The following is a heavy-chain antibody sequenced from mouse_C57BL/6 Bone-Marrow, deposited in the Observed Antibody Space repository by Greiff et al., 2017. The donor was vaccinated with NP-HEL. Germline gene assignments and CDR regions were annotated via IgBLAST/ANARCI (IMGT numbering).Heavy chain of an antibody. Sequence: VQLVESGPELVKPGASVKISCKASGYAFSSSWMNWVKQRPGKGLEWIGRIYPGDGDTNYNGKFKGKATLTADKSSSTAYMQLSSLTSEDSAVYFCARGAITTVVATDYWGQGTTLTVSS. CDR1: GYAFSSSW. J-gene: IGHJ2*01. V-gene: IGHV1-82*01. D-gene: IGHD1-1*01. CDR2: IYPGDGDT. CDR3: ARGAITTVVATDY.